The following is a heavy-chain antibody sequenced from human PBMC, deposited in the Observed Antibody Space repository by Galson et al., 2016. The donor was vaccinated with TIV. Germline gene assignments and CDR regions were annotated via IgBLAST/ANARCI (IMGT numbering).Heavy chain of an antibody. Sequence: SVKVSCKASGGIFNRYAISWVRQAPGQGLEWMGKIIAIFGTTNYAQKFQGRVTITEDESTSTVYMELSSLTTEDTAVYYCARWTDYYGSGSFSYWGQGTLVTVSS. V-gene: IGHV1-69*13. CDR1: GGIFNRYA. J-gene: IGHJ1*01. CDR2: IIAIFGTT. CDR3: ARWTDYYGSGSFSY. D-gene: IGHD3-10*01.